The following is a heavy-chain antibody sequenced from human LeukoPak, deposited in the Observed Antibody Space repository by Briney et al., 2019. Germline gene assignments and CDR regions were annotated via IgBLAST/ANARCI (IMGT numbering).Heavy chain of an antibody. V-gene: IGHV3-11*04. J-gene: IGHJ4*02. CDR1: GFTFSDHY. CDR3: ARMNYVSSGWGAPFDD. Sequence: GGSLRLSCAASGFTFSDHYMTWIRQAPGKGLEWVSYISSSGSTIYYADSVKGRFTISRDNAKSSLYLQMNSLSTDDTAVYYCARMNYVSSGWGAPFDDWGQGTLVTVSS. D-gene: IGHD1-7*01. CDR2: ISSSGSTI.